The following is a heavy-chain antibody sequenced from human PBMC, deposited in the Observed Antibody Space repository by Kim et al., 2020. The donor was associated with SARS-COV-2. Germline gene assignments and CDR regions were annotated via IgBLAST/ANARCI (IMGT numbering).Heavy chain of an antibody. CDR2: IWYDGSNK. CDR3: ARDFDSSGYYGGWYYYYGMDV. D-gene: IGHD3-22*01. CDR1: GFTFSSYG. Sequence: GGSLRLSCAASGFTFSSYGMHWVRQAPGKGLEWVAVIWYDGSNKYYADSVKGRFTISRDNSKNTLYLQMNSLRAEDTAVYYCARDFDSSGYYGGWYYYYGMDVWGQGTTVTVSS. J-gene: IGHJ6*02. V-gene: IGHV3-33*01.